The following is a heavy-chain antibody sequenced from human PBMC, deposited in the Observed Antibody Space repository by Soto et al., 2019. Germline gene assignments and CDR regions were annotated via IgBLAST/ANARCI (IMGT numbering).Heavy chain of an antibody. Sequence: GASVKVSCKASGYTFNNYDIHWVRQAPGHGLEWMGWMNPNSGNTGYAQNFRGRVTMTQNTAIGTAYMELSSLRSDDTATYYCTRAYGAETFDFWGQGTRVTASS. CDR3: TRAYGAETFDF. D-gene: IGHD3-10*01. CDR2: MNPNSGNT. V-gene: IGHV1-8*02. CDR1: GYTFNNYD. J-gene: IGHJ5*01.